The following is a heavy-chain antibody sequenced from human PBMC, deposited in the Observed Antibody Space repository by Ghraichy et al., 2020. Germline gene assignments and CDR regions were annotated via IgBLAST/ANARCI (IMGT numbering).Heavy chain of an antibody. CDR3: ADPSVIAAADY. CDR2: ISGSGGST. J-gene: IGHJ4*02. CDR1: GFTFSSYA. Sequence: LSLTCAASGFTFSSYAMSWVRQAPGKGLEWVSAISGSGGSTYYADSVKGRFTISRDNSKNTLYLQMNSLRAEDTAVYYCADPSVIAAADYWGQGTLVTVSS. V-gene: IGHV3-23*01. D-gene: IGHD6-13*01.